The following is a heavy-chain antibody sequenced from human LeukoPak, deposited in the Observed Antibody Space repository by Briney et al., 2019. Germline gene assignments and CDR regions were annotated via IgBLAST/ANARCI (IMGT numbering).Heavy chain of an antibody. CDR1: GGTFSSYA. CDR2: IIPIFGTA. CDR3: ARESMVRGVISSY. D-gene: IGHD3-10*01. V-gene: IGHV1-69*13. J-gene: IGHJ4*02. Sequence: SVKVSCKASGGTFSSYAISWVRQAPGQGLEWMGGIIPIFGTANYAQKFQGRVTITAGESTSTAYMELSSLRSEDTAVYYCARESMVRGVISSYWGQGTLVTVSS.